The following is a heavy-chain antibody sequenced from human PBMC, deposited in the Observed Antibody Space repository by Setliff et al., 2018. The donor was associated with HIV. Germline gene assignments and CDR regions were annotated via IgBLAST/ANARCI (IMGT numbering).Heavy chain of an antibody. J-gene: IGHJ4*02. V-gene: IGHV4-39*02. CDR2: IHYSGST. CDR3: ARGPQSYVDVVPTIGRYYFDY. CDR1: GGSISSSTYY. D-gene: IGHD5-12*01. Sequence: SETLSLTCTVSGGSISSSTYYWGWIRQPPGTGLEWIGSIHYSGSTYYNPSLKSRVTMTRDTSISTAYMELSRLRSDDTAVFYCARGPQSYVDVVPTIGRYYFDYWGQGTLVTVSS.